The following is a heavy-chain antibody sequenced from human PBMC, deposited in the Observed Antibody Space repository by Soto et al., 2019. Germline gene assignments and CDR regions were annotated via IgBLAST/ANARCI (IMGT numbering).Heavy chain of an antibody. CDR3: ARDPGSSYGNT. V-gene: IGHV1-3*01. D-gene: IGHD5-18*01. CDR2: INAGNGNT. Sequence: ASVKVSCKASGYTFLTYAMNWVRQAPGQRLEWMGWINAGNGNTKYSQKFQGRVTITRDTSASTAYMELSSLRSEDTAVYYCARDPGSSYGNTWGQGTLVTVSS. J-gene: IGHJ5*02. CDR1: GYTFLTYA.